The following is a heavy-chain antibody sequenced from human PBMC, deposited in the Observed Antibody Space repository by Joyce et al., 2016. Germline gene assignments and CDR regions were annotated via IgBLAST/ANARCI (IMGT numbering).Heavy chain of an antibody. J-gene: IGHJ5*02. CDR3: ARSYWNYGAFNA. CDR2: LCYTWNA. V-gene: IGHV4-30-4*08. Sequence: QVRLQESGPGLVRPSQTLSLVCTVSGASITDNNYYLSWIRQTPEMVLEWIGFLCYTWNARYNPSLRSRPTRSFDTSKNQFSLRLTSVTAADTAVYFCARSYWNYGAFNAWGQGTLVTVSS. D-gene: IGHD1-7*01. CDR1: GASITDNNYY.